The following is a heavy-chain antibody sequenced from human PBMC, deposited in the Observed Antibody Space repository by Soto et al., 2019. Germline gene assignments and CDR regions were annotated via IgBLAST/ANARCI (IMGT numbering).Heavy chain of an antibody. CDR2: IYHSGST. J-gene: IGHJ4*02. Sequence: TLSLTCAVYGGSISSGGHSWSWIRQPPGKGLEWIGYIYHSGSTYYNPSLKSRVTISVDRSKNQFSLKLSSVTAADTAVYYGARELNSVNFDYWGQVTLVTGS. D-gene: IGHD3-16*02. CDR3: ARELNSVNFDY. V-gene: IGHV4-30-2*01. CDR1: GGSISSGGHS.